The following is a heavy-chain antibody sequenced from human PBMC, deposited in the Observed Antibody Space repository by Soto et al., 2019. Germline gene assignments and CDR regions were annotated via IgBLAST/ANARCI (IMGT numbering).Heavy chain of an antibody. CDR3: ARDRYSSGY. Sequence: SEAQCLPWTGAAGSISSYCWSWIRQTPGKGLEWIGYIYYSGSTNYNPSLKSRVTISVDTSKNQFFLKLSSVTAADTAVYYCARDRYSSGYWGQGNLGT. D-gene: IGHD2-15*01. J-gene: IGHJ4*02. CDR2: IYYSGST. CDR1: AGSISSYC. V-gene: IGHV4-59*01.